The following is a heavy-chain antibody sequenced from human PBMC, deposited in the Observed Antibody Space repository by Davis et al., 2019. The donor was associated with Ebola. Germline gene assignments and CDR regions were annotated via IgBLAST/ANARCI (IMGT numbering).Heavy chain of an antibody. CDR3: ARDQDDVYCSSTSCYIYY. Sequence: ASVKVSCKASGYTFTSYDINWVRQATGQGLEWMGWMNPNSGNTGYAQKFQGRVTMTRNTSISTAYMELSSLRSEDTAVYYCARDQDDVYCSSTSCYIYYWGQGTLVTVSS. V-gene: IGHV1-8*01. CDR1: GYTFTSYD. D-gene: IGHD2-2*02. J-gene: IGHJ4*02. CDR2: MNPNSGNT.